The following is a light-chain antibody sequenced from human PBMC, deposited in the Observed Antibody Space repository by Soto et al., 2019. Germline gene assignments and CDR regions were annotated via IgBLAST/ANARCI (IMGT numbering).Light chain of an antibody. V-gene: IGKV3-20*01. Sequence: EIVLTQSPATVSLSPGERATLSCRASQSIANYLAWYQQKPGQAPRLLIYGASSRATGIPDRFSGSGSGTDFTLTISRLEPKDFAVYYCQQYGTSPYTFGQGTKLEIK. CDR2: GAS. CDR1: QSIANY. CDR3: QQYGTSPYT. J-gene: IGKJ2*01.